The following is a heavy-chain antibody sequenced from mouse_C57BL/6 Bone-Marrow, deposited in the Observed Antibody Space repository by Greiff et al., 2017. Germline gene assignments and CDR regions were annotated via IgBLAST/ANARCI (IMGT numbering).Heavy chain of an antibody. V-gene: IGHV1-59*01. Sequence: VQLQQPGAELVRPGTSVKLSCKASGYTFTSYWMHWVKQRPGQGLEWIGVIDPSDSYTNYNQTFKGKATLTVDTSSSTAYMQLSSLTSGDSAVYYCAPYGSSYPYWGQGTLVTVSA. CDR3: APYGSSYPY. D-gene: IGHD1-1*01. CDR1: GYTFTSYW. J-gene: IGHJ3*01. CDR2: IDPSDSYT.